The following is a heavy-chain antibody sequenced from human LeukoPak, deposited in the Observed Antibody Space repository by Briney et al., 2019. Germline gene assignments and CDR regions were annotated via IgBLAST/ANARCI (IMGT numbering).Heavy chain of an antibody. CDR2: INPSGGST. D-gene: IGHD3-22*01. CDR3: ARDLRAQYYDSSGYLSY. V-gene: IGHV1-46*01. CDR1: GYTFTSYY. J-gene: IGHJ4*02. Sequence: GASVKVSCKASGYTFTSYYMHWVRQAPGQGLEWMGIINPSGGSTSYAQKFQGRVTMTRDTSTSTVYMELSSLRSEDTAVYYCARDLRAQYYDSSGYLSYWGQGTLVTVSS.